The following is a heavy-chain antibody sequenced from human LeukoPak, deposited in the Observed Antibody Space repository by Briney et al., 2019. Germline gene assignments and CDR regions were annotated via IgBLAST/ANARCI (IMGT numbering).Heavy chain of an antibody. D-gene: IGHD5-12*01. V-gene: IGHV3-74*01. CDR2: ISSDGGST. CDR3: ARPRRGYSAYDWDY. Sequence: GGSLRLSCAASGFSFSGFWMHWVRQPPGKGVVWVSRISSDGGSTTYADSLKGRFTISRDNAKNTLYLQMNSLRAEDTAVYYCARPRRGYSAYDWDYWGQGTLVTVSS. CDR1: GFSFSGFW. J-gene: IGHJ4*02.